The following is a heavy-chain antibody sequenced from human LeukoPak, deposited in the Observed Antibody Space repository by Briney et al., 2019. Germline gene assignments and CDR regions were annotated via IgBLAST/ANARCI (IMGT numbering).Heavy chain of an antibody. CDR3: PGDYLDY. V-gene: IGHV3-33*01. CDR1: GFTFSSYG. Sequence: PGGSLRLSCAASGFTFSSYGMHWVRQAPGKGLEGVAVIGYDGSNKYYADSVKGRFTISRDNSKNTLYLQMNSLRAEDTAVYYCPGDYLDYWGQGTLVTVSS. CDR2: IGYDGSNK. J-gene: IGHJ4*02.